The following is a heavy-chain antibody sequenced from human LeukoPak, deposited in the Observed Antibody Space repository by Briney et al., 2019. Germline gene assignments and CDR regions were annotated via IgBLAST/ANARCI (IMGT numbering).Heavy chain of an antibody. CDR2: IYYSGST. CDR3: ARRNDYDFWSGHNPDAFDI. V-gene: IGHV4-59*12. D-gene: IGHD3-3*01. J-gene: IGHJ3*02. CDR1: GGSITSYY. Sequence: SETLSLTCTVSGGSITSYYWSWIRQPPGKGLEWIAYIYYSGSTYYNPSLKSRVTISVDTSKNQFSLKLSSVTAADTAVYYCARRNDYDFWSGHNPDAFDIWGQGTMVTVSS.